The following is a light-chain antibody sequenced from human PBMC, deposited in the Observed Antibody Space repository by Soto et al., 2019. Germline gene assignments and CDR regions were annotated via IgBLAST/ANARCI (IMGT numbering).Light chain of an antibody. V-gene: IGLV1-44*01. CDR3: AAWDDSLNGVV. J-gene: IGLJ2*01. CDR2: SNN. Sequence: QSVLTQPPSASGTPGQRVTISCSGSSSNIGSNTVNWYQQLPGTAPKHLIYSNNHRPSGVPDRFSGSKSGTSASLAISGLQSEDEADYYCAAWDDSLNGVVFGGGTKLTVL. CDR1: SSNIGSNT.